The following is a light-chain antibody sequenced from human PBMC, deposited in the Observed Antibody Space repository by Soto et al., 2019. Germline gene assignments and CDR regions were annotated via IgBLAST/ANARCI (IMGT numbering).Light chain of an antibody. V-gene: IGLV2-14*01. CDR1: GRDIGAYDY. Sequence: QSALTQPASVSGSPGQSITISCTGSGRDIGAYDYVSWYQQHPGKAPKLLIYGVKNRPSGVSYRFSASKSASTASLTISGLQAEDEAHYYCSSYTTSYFYVFGPGTKLTVL. J-gene: IGLJ1*01. CDR3: SSYTTSYFYV. CDR2: GVK.